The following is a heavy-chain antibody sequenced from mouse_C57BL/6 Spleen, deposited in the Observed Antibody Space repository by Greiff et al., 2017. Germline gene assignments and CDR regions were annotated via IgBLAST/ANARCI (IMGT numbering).Heavy chain of an antibody. D-gene: IGHD2-4*01. CDR2: INPYNGGT. Sequence: EVKLMESGPVLVKPGASVKMSCKASGYTFTDYYMNWVKQSHGKSLEWIGVINPYNGGTSYNQKFKGKATLTVDKSSSTAYMELNSLTSEDSAVYYCARRRDYDVRYFDVWGTGTTVTVSS. CDR1: GYTFTDYY. V-gene: IGHV1-19*01. J-gene: IGHJ1*03. CDR3: ARRRDYDVRYFDV.